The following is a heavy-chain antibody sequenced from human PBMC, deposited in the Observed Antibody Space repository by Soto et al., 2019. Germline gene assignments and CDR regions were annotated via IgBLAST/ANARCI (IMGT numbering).Heavy chain of an antibody. Sequence: PGGSLRLSCAASGFTFSSYEMHWVRQAPGKGLVWVSRINSDGSSTSYADSVKGRFTISRDNAKNTLYLQMNSLRAEDTAVYYCARDGPMTSDDAFDIWGQGTMVTVSS. D-gene: IGHD4-17*01. CDR1: GFTFSSYE. CDR2: INSDGSST. V-gene: IGHV3-74*01. CDR3: ARDGPMTSDDAFDI. J-gene: IGHJ3*02.